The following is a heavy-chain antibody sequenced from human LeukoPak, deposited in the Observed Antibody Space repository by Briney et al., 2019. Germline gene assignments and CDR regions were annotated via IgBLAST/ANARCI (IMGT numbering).Heavy chain of an antibody. J-gene: IGHJ4*02. CDR2: ISSSSSYI. V-gene: IGHV3-21*01. CDR1: GFTFSSYS. Sequence: KPGGSLRLSCAASGFTFSSYSMNWVRQAPGKGLEWVSSISSSSSYIYYADSVKGRFTISRDNAKNSLYLQMNSLRAEDTAVYYCAKGAAPYSSGWHDYWGQGTLVTVSS. CDR3: AKGAAPYSSGWHDY. D-gene: IGHD6-19*01.